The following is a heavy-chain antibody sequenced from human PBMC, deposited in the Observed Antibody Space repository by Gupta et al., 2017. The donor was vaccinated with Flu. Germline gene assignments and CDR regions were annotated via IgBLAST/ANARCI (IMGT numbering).Heavy chain of an antibody. CDR3: ARIAIAAAGPGDY. J-gene: IGHJ4*02. Sequence: QLQLQESGPGLVKPSETLSLTCTVSGGSISSSSYYWGWIRQPPGKGLEWIGSIYYSGITYYNPSLKSRVTISVDTSKNQFSLKLSSVTAADTAVYYGARIAIAAAGPGDYWGQGTLVTVSS. CDR1: GGSISSSSYY. CDR2: IYYSGIT. D-gene: IGHD6-13*01. V-gene: IGHV4-39*01.